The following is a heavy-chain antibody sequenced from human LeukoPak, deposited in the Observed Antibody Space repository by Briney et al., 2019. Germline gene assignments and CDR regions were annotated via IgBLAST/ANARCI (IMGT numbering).Heavy chain of an antibody. CDR3: ARGDYGGYSGPVDY. CDR2: IYHSGST. CDR1: GGSISSSSYY. D-gene: IGHD4-23*01. Sequence: SETLSLTCTVSGGSISSSSYYWGWIRQPPGKGLEWIGTIYHSGSTYYNPSLKSRITISVDTSKNQFSLKLSSVTAADTAVYYCARGDYGGYSGPVDYWGQGTLVTVSS. J-gene: IGHJ4*02. V-gene: IGHV4-39*07.